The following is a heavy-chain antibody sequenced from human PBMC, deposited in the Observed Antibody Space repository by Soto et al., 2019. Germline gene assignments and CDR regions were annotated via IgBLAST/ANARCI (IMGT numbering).Heavy chain of an antibody. J-gene: IGHJ4*02. CDR1: GFTFTIYS. V-gene: IGHV3-21*01. CDR3: ARESEDLTSNFDY. CDR2: ISGTTNYI. Sequence: GGSLRLSCAASGFTFTIYSMNWVRHAPGKGLEWVSSISGTTNYIYYADSMKGRFTVSRDNAKNSVYLEMNSLSAEDTAVYYCARESEDLTSNFDYWGQGTLVTVSS.